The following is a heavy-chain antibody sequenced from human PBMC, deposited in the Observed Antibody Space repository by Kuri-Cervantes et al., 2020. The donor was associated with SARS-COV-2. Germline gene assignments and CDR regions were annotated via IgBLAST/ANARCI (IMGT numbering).Heavy chain of an antibody. Sequence: SETLSLTCAVYGGSFSGYYWSWIRQPPGKGLEWIGEINHSGSTNYNPSLKSRVTISVDTSKNQFSLKLSSVTAADTAVYYCARFGPAAGEDYFDYWGQGTLVTVSS. J-gene: IGHJ4*02. D-gene: IGHD2-2*01. V-gene: IGHV4-34*01. CDR3: ARFGPAAGEDYFDY. CDR2: INHSGST. CDR1: GGSFSGYY.